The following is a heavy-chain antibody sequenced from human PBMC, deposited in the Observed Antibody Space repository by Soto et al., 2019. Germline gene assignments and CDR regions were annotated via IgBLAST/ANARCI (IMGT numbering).Heavy chain of an antibody. V-gene: IGHV3-74*01. Sequence: EVQLVGSGGGLVQPGGPLRLSCAASGFTISSHWMHWVRQAPGKGLVWVSRVNSDGSSTSYADSVKGRFIISRDNAKNTLYLQMNILRTEDTAVYYCVRSYSGTYGCFVPWGQGTLVTVSS. CDR1: GFTISSHW. J-gene: IGHJ5*02. CDR2: VNSDGSST. CDR3: VRSYSGTYGCFVP. D-gene: IGHD1-26*01.